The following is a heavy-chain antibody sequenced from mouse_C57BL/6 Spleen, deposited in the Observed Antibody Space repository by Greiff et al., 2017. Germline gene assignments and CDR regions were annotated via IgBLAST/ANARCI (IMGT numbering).Heavy chain of an antibody. J-gene: IGHJ1*03. V-gene: IGHV1-82*01. CDR1: GYAFSSYW. Sequence: QVQLQQSGPELVKPGASVKISCKASGYAFSSYWMNWVKQRPGKGLEWIGRIYPGDGDTTYNGKFKGKATLTADKSSSTAYMQLSSLTSEDSAVYFCARDGYILRYLDVWGTGTTVTVSS. D-gene: IGHD2-3*01. CDR3: ARDGYILRYLDV. CDR2: IYPGDGDT.